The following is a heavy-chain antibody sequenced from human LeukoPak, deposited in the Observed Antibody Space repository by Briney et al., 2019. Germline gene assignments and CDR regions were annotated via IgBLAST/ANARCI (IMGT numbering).Heavy chain of an antibody. J-gene: IGHJ5*02. CDR2: IGAYNGNT. Sequence: GASVKVSCKASGYTFTSYGISWVRQAPGQGLEWMGWIGAYNGNTNYAQKLQGRVTMTTDTSTSTAYMELRSLRSDDTAVYYCARETYYGPGPYNWFDPWGQGTLVTVSS. V-gene: IGHV1-18*01. CDR1: GYTFTSYG. D-gene: IGHD3-22*01. CDR3: ARETYYGPGPYNWFDP.